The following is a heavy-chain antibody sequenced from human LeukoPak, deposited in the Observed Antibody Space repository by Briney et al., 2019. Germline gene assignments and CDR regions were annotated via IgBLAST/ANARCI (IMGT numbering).Heavy chain of an antibody. CDR1: GGSVRSATYY. D-gene: IGHD6-13*01. V-gene: IGHV4-61*01. CDR3: ARVYSSSWDDQDYYYYMDV. CDR2: IFYSGST. Sequence: SETLSLTCTVSGGSVRSATYYWSWIRQPPGKGLEWIAYIFYSGSTNHNPSLKSRVTISVDTSKNQFSLKLNSVTAADTAIYYCARVYSSSWDDQDYYYYMDVWGKGSTVTVSS. J-gene: IGHJ6*03.